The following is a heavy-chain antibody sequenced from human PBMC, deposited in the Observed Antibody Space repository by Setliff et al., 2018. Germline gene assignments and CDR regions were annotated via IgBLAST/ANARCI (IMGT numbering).Heavy chain of an antibody. J-gene: IGHJ4*02. CDR3: ARRGMSSSWFHGYFNY. Sequence: PSETLSLTCTVSGGSISSSSYYWGWIRQPPGKGLEWIGSIYYSGSTYYNPSLKSRVTISVDTSKNQFSLKLSSVTAADTAVYYCARRGMSSSWFHGYFNYWGQGTLVTVSS. CDR2: IYYSGST. CDR1: GGSISSSSYY. V-gene: IGHV4-39*01. D-gene: IGHD6-13*01.